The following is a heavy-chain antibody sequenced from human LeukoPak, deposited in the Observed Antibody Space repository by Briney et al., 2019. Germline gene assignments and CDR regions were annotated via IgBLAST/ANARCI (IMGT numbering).Heavy chain of an antibody. Sequence: SETLSLTCTLSGGSISSYYWSWLRQPPGKGLEWIGYIYTSGSTNYNPSLKSRVTISVDTSKNQFSLKLSSVTAADTAVNYCARHKGSSDDFDYWGQGTLVTVSS. CDR2: IYTSGST. J-gene: IGHJ4*02. CDR1: GGSISSYY. V-gene: IGHV4-4*09. CDR3: ARHKGSSDDFDY. D-gene: IGHD6-6*01.